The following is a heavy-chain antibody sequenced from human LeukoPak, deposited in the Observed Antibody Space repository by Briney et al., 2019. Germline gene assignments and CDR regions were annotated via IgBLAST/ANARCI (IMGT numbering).Heavy chain of an antibody. CDR2: ITITGTLT. CDR3: VRCLPIYDSNGYLFDY. J-gene: IGHJ4*02. D-gene: IGHD3-22*01. V-gene: IGHV3-48*03. Sequence: GGSLRLSCAASGFSFSSYEMSWVRQAPGKGLEWVSDITITGTLTYYVDSVQGRFTISRDNAKNSLYLQLSSLRAEDTAVYYCVRCLPIYDSNGYLFDYWGQGTLVTVSS. CDR1: GFSFSSYE.